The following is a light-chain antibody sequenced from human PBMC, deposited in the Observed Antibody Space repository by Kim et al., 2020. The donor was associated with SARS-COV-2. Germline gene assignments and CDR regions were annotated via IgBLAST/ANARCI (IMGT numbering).Light chain of an antibody. CDR1: QSVSSY. Sequence: EIVLTQSPATLSLSPGERATLSCRASQSVSSYLAWYQQKPGQAPRLLIYDASNRATGIPARFSGSGSGTDFTLTISSLEPEDFAVYYCQRRSNWPPFFGGGTKVDIK. CDR3: QRRSNWPPF. CDR2: DAS. V-gene: IGKV3-11*01. J-gene: IGKJ4*01.